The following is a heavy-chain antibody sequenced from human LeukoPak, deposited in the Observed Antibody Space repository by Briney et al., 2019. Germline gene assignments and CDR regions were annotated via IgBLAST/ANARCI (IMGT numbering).Heavy chain of an antibody. CDR2: IVVGSGNT. CDR3: AVSIVADAFDI. Sequence: GASVKVSCKVSGYTLTELSMHWVRQARGQRLEWIGWIVVGSGNTNYAQKFQERVTITRDMSTSTAYMELSSLRSEDTAVYYCAVSIVADAFDIWGQGTMVTVSS. J-gene: IGHJ3*02. V-gene: IGHV1-58*02. CDR1: GYTLTELS. D-gene: IGHD2-15*01.